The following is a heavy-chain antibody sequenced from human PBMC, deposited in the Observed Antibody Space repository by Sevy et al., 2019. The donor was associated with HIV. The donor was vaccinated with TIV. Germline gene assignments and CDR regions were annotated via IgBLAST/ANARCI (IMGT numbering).Heavy chain of an antibody. J-gene: IGHJ6*02. V-gene: IGHV3-23*01. CDR1: GFTFSTYT. CDR2: ISGSGGST. CDR3: AKGDRTFYGMDV. Sequence: GGSLRLSCAASGFTFSTYTMNWVRQAPGKGLEWVSGISGSGGSTYQAHSEKGRFTISRDNSKNTLYLQMNSLRAEDTAVYYCAKGDRTFYGMDVWGQGTTVTVSS. D-gene: IGHD2-15*01.